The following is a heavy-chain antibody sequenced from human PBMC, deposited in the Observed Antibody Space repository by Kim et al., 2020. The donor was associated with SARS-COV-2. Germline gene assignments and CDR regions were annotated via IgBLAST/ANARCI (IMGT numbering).Heavy chain of an antibody. D-gene: IGHD5-18*01. J-gene: IGHJ4*02. CDR2: IIPIFGTA. Sequence: SVKVSCKASGGTFSSYAISWVRQAPGQGLEWMGGIIPIFGTANYAQKFQGRVTITADESTSTAYMELSSLRSEDTAVYYCAREGPSGYSYGYFPNEGYFDYWGQGTLVTVSS. CDR1: GGTFSSYA. V-gene: IGHV1-69*13. CDR3: AREGPSGYSYGYFPNEGYFDY.